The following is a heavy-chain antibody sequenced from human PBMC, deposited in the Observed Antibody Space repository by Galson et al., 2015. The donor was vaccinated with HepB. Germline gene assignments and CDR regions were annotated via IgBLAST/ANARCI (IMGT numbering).Heavy chain of an antibody. Sequence: SVKVSCKASGYTFSTYSITWVRQAPGHGLEWMGWISGYSRNTNYAQNLQGRVTMTTDTSTSTAYMELRSLRSDDTAVYYCARGALVLGAGGTQNNWFDPWGPGTLVTVSS. D-gene: IGHD6-13*01. J-gene: IGHJ5*02. CDR2: ISGYSRNT. V-gene: IGHV1-18*01. CDR1: GYTFSTYS. CDR3: ARGALVLGAGGTQNNWFDP.